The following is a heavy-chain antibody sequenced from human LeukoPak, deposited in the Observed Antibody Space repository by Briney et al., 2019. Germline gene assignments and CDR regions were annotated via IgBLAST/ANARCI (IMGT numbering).Heavy chain of an antibody. CDR1: GFTFSNYA. CDR3: AKRTGINWYGPFDY. J-gene: IGHJ4*02. CDR2: ISGSSSNT. Sequence: GGSLRLSCAASGFTFSNYAMSWVRQAPGKGLEWVSAISGSSSNTYYADSVKGRFTLSRDNPKNTLYLQVNSLKTKDTAVDYSAKRTGINWYGPFDYWGLGSLVTV. D-gene: IGHD6-13*01. V-gene: IGHV3-23*01.